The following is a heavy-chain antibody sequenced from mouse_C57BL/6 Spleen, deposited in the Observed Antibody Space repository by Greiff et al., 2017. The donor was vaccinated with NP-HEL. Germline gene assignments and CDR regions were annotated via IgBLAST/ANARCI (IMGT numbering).Heavy chain of an antibody. Sequence: LQESGAELVKPGASVKISCKASGYAFSSYWMNWVKQRPGKGLEWIGQIYPGDGDTNYNGKFKGKATLTADKSSSTAYMQLSSLTSEDSAVYFCARRGYSNYTWFAYWGQGTLVTVSA. V-gene: IGHV1-80*01. D-gene: IGHD2-5*01. CDR3: ARRGYSNYTWFAY. CDR2: IYPGDGDT. CDR1: GYAFSSYW. J-gene: IGHJ3*01.